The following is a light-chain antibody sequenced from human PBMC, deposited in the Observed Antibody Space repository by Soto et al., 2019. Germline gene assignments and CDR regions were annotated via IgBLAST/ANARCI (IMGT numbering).Light chain of an antibody. V-gene: IGKV1-8*01. CDR1: HSISSY. J-gene: IGKJ1*01. CDR2: AAS. CDR3: QQYNSYPRT. Sequence: IPKTQSPTSLSESPGARATFPCMASHSISSYVAWYQQNPGHAPKLLIYAASTVPSGVPSRFSGSGSGTEFTLTISCLQSEDFATYYCQQYNSYPRTFGQGTKVDI.